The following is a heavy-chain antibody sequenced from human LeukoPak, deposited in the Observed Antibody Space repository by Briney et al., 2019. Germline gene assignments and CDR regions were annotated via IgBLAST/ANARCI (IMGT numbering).Heavy chain of an antibody. CDR1: GGSISSYY. CDR2: IYYSGST. J-gene: IGHJ4*02. Sequence: SETLSLTCTVSGGSISSYYWSWIRQPPGKGLEWIGYIYYSGSTNYRPSLKSRVTISVDTSKNQFSLKLSSVTAADTAVYYCARERAVTTYYYFDYWGQGTLVTVSS. V-gene: IGHV4-59*01. CDR3: ARERAVTTYYYFDY. D-gene: IGHD4-17*01.